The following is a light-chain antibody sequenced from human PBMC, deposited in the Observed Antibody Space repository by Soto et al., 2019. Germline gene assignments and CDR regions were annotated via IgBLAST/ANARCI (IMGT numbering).Light chain of an antibody. J-gene: IGLJ2*01. CDR3: QSYDGSNPDVV. CDR2: EDT. CDR1: SGSIATNY. Sequence: NFMLNQPHSVSESPGKTVTISCTGSSGSIATNYVQWYQQRPGSAPTTVIDEDTQRPSGVPERFSGSIDSSSNSASLTISGLKNEDEADYYCQSYDGSNPDVVFGGGTKLTVL. V-gene: IGLV6-57*02.